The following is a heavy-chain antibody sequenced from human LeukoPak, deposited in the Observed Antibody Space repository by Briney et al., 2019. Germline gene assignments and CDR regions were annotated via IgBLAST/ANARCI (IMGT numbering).Heavy chain of an antibody. CDR1: GFTFSSYW. V-gene: IGHV3-74*01. CDR2: INSDGSST. J-gene: IGHJ4*02. Sequence: GGSLRLSCAASGFTFSSYWMHWVRQAPGKGLVWVSRINSDGSSTSYADSVKGRFTISRDNAKNTLYLQMNSLRAEDTAVYYCAKTTVTTWFFDYWGQGTLVTVSS. D-gene: IGHD4-17*01. CDR3: AKTTVTTWFFDY.